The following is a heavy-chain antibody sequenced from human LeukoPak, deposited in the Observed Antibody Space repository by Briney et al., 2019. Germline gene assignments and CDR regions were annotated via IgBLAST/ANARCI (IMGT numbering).Heavy chain of an antibody. CDR2: ISGGSDYR. J-gene: IGHJ4*02. Sequence: GGSLRLSCAASGFTFSSYSFNWVRQAPGKGLKWVSSISGGSDYRYYADSVKGRFTISRDNAKNTLYLQMSSLRAEDTAVYYCARDLARTGTTDPFVKWGQETLVTVSS. CDR1: GFTFSSYS. D-gene: IGHD1-7*01. V-gene: IGHV3-21*01. CDR3: ARDLARTGTTDPFVK.